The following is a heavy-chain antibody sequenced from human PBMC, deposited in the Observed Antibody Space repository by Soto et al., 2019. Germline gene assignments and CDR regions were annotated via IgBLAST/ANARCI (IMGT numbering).Heavy chain of an antibody. D-gene: IGHD4-17*01. V-gene: IGHV1-18*04. CDR2: ISPLKGRT. CDR3: AMDYGDRPEYFKH. J-gene: IGHJ1*01. CDR1: GYTFTSYG. Sequence: QVQLVQSGPDLKRPGASMKVSCKASGYTFTSYGISWVRQAPGQGLEWMAWISPLKGRTQYSQKARGRVTLSTDTSSNTGYKEMTTLRVDDTAVYYCAMDYGDRPEYFKHWGQGTLVTVS.